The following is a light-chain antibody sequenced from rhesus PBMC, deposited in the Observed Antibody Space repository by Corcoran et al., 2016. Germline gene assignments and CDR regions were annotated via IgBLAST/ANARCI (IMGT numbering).Light chain of an antibody. CDR1: QGIRRE. V-gene: IGKV1-94*01. Sequence: DIQMTQSPSSLSASVGDRVTVTCRASQGIRRELSWYQQKTGKAPTLLFYDASSLQTGASSRFSGSGSGTDYTLTISSLQPEDVATYYCLQIYTTPFTFGGGTKVEI. J-gene: IGKJ4*01. CDR2: DAS. CDR3: LQIYTTPFT.